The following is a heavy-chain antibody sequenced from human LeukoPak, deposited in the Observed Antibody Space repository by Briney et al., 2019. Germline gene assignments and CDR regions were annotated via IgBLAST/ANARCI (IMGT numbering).Heavy chain of an antibody. V-gene: IGHV3-21*01. D-gene: IGHD6-13*01. Sequence: GGSLRLSCTASGFTFSSYSMNWVRQAPGKGLEWVSSISSSSSYIYYADSVKGRFTISRDNAKNSLYLQMNSLRAEDTAVYYCARYAGYSVTRFDYWGQGTLVTVSS. CDR3: ARYAGYSVTRFDY. CDR2: ISSSSSYI. CDR1: GFTFSSYS. J-gene: IGHJ4*02.